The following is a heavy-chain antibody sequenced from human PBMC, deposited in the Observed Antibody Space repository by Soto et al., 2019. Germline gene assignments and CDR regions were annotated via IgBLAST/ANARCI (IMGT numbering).Heavy chain of an antibody. J-gene: IGHJ4*02. D-gene: IGHD2-15*01. CDR1: GVSITGGDYY. Sequence: SETLSLTCTVSGVSITGGDYYWSWIRQAPGRGLEWIGNIDYNGVTYSNPSLKSRVTISRDTSKNQFSLKLTSVTAADTALYYCGKVLVGATGHTDSDSRGPGTLVTVSS. CDR2: IDYNGVT. V-gene: IGHV4-30-4*01. CDR3: GKVLVGATGHTDSDS.